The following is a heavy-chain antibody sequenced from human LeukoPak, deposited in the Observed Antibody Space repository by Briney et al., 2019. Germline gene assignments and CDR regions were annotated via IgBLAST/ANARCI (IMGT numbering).Heavy chain of an antibody. V-gene: IGHV1-2*02. CDR3: ARALSYYDILTGSLPYYFDY. D-gene: IGHD3-9*01. Sequence: EASVKVSCKASGYTFTGYYMHWVRQAPGQGLEWMGWINPNSGGTNYAQKFQGRVTMTRDTSISTAYMELSRLRSGDTAVYYCARALSYYDILTGSLPYYFDYWGQGTLVTVSS. CDR2: INPNSGGT. J-gene: IGHJ4*02. CDR1: GYTFTGYY.